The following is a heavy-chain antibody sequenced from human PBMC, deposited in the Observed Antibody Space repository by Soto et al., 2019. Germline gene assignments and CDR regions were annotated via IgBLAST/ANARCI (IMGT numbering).Heavy chain of an antibody. Sequence: SETLSLTCAVYGGSFSGYYWSWIRQPPGKGLEWIGEINHSGSTNYNPSLKSRVTISVDTSKNQFSLKLSSVTAADTAVYYCARPSLFYGDYDIWGQGTLVTVSS. D-gene: IGHD4-17*01. V-gene: IGHV4-34*01. CDR3: ARPSLFYGDYDI. CDR1: GGSFSGYY. J-gene: IGHJ4*02. CDR2: INHSGST.